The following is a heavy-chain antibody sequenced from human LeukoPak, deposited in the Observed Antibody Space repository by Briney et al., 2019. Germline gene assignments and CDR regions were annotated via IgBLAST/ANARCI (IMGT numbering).Heavy chain of an antibody. V-gene: IGHV1-2*02. CDR1: GYTFTGYY. J-gene: IGHJ4*02. D-gene: IGHD6-19*01. CDR3: ARAIAVAAFDY. Sequence: GASGKVSCKASGYTFTGYYMHWVRQAPGQGLEWMGWINPNSGDTNYAQKFQGRVTMTRDTSISTAYMELSRLRSDDTAVYYCARAIAVAAFDYWGQGTLVTVSS. CDR2: INPNSGDT.